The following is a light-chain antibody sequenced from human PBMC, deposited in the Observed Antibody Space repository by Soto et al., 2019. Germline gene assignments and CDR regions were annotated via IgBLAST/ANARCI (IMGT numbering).Light chain of an antibody. J-gene: IGLJ1*01. CDR1: SSNIGAGYD. CDR3: XXXDSSLSAXYV. CDR2: GNS. V-gene: IGLV1-40*01. Sequence: QSVLAQPPSGSGAPGQRVTISCTGSSSNIGAGYDVHWYQQLPGTAPKLLIYGNSNRPSGVPDRFSGSKSGTSASLAITXXXXEXXXXXXXXXXDSSLSAXYVFGTXTXXTVL.